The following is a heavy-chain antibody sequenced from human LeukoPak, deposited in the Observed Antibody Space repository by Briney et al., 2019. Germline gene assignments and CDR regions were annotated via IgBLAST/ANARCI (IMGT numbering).Heavy chain of an antibody. Sequence: PSETLSLTCAVSGYSISSGYYWGWIRQPPGKGLEWIGSIYHSGSTYYNPSLKSRVTISVDTSKNQFSLKLSSVTAADTAAYYCARHLTQVLFDIWGQGSMVTVSS. J-gene: IGHJ3*02. CDR3: ARHLTQVLFDI. CDR2: IYHSGST. D-gene: IGHD4/OR15-4a*01. V-gene: IGHV4-38-2*01. CDR1: GYSISSGYY.